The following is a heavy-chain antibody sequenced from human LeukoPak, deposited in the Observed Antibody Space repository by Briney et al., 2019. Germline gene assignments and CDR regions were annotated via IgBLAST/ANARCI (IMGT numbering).Heavy chain of an antibody. J-gene: IGHJ6*03. CDR2: IIPIFGTA. Sequence: SVKVSCKASGGTFSSYAISWVRQAPGQGLEWMGGIIPIFGTANYAQKFQGRVTITADKSTSTAYMELSSLRSEDTAVYYCARDGDFPARYYYYMDVWGKGTTVTVSS. CDR1: GGTFSSYA. V-gene: IGHV1-69*06. CDR3: ARDGDFPARYYYYMDV. D-gene: IGHD2-21*01.